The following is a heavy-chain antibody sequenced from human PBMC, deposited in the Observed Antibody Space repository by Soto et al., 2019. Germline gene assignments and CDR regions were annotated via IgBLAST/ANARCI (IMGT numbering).Heavy chain of an antibody. V-gene: IGHV1-18*01. J-gene: IGHJ6*03. Sequence: QDQLLQSGAEVKKPGASVTVSCKASGYSFTNYGITWVRQAPGQGLEWMGWISAFNGNTHYAQKLQGRVTMTTDASTSPPNIGLRSLRADDPAVYYWGRDRGVAPPVAGNPHYYYYMDVWGKGTRSPSP. CDR1: GYSFTNYG. CDR3: GRDRGVAPPVAGNPHYYYYMDV. CDR2: ISAFNGNT. D-gene: IGHD6-19*01.